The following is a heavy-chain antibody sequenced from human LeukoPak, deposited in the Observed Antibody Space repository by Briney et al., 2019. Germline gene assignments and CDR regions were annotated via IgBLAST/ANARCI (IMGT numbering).Heavy chain of an antibody. D-gene: IGHD6-25*01. J-gene: IGHJ4*02. CDR1: GFTFSTYS. CDR2: ISSSSSYI. Sequence: GGSLRLSCAASGFTFSTYSTIWVRQAPGKGLEWVSSISSSSSYIYYADSVKGRFTISRDNAKNSLYVHMNSLRAEDTAVYYCARSPPGYYYFDYWGQGTLVTVSS. V-gene: IGHV3-21*01. CDR3: ARSPPGYYYFDY.